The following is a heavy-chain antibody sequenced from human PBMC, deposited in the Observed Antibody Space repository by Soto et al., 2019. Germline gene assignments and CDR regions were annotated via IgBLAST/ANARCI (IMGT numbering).Heavy chain of an antibody. Sequence: GGSLRLSCPASGFTFSSYAMHWVRQAPGKGLEWVAVISYDGSNKYYADSVKGRFTISRDNSKNTLYLQMNSLRAEDTAVYYCAREHSSGYPRDYWGQGTLVTVSS. D-gene: IGHD3-22*01. CDR2: ISYDGSNK. CDR1: GFTFSSYA. CDR3: AREHSSGYPRDY. V-gene: IGHV3-30-3*01. J-gene: IGHJ4*02.